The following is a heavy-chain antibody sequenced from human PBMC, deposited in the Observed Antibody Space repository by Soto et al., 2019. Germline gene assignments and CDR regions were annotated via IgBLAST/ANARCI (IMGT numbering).Heavy chain of an antibody. CDR1: GGSVNGYY. CDR3: ATRITVFGLLIPPFDP. CDR2: INHTGGT. J-gene: IGHJ5*02. Sequence: KTSETLSLTCAVYGGSVNGYYWNWIRQPPGKGLEWIGEINHTGGTHYNPSLKSQVTMSVDTSKNQFSLRLGSVTAADTAIYYCATRITVFGLLIPPFDPWGQGTQVTVSS. V-gene: IGHV4-34*01. D-gene: IGHD3-3*01.